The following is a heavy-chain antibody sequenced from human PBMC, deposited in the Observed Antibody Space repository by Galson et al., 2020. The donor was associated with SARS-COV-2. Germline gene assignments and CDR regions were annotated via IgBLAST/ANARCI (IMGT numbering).Heavy chain of an antibody. D-gene: IGHD1-20*01. CDR1: GYSFTTYW. V-gene: IGHV5-51*01. J-gene: IGHJ4*02. CDR3: ARPYNRANAY. Sequence: GESLKISCTDSGYSFTTYWIGWVRQMPGKGLEWMGIIYPGDSDTRYRPSFQGQVTISADKSTSTAYLQWGSLKASDTALYYCARPYNRANAYWGQGTLVTVSS. CDR2: IYPGDSDT.